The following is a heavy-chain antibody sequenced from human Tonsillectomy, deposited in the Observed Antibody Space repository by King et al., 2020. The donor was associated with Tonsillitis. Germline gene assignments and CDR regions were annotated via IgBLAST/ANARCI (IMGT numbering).Heavy chain of an antibody. Sequence: VQLVESGGDLVQPGGSLRLSCAASGFTFSTYSMNWVRQAPGKGLEWVSYISTSSHTIYYTDSVKGRFTISRDDAKNSMYLQMNSLRAEDTAIYYCVGGDLARLDHRGQGILVTVSS. CDR3: VGGDLARLDH. CDR2: ISTSSHTI. J-gene: IGHJ4*02. CDR1: GFTFSTYS. V-gene: IGHV3-48*01. D-gene: IGHD3-16*01.